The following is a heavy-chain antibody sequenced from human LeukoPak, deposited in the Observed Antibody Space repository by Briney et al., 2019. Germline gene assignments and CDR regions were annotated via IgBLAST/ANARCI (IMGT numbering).Heavy chain of an antibody. CDR3: ARDRDGSGTGGMGY. CDR1: GGTFSSYA. J-gene: IGHJ4*02. D-gene: IGHD3-10*01. Sequence: SVTVSCKASGGTFSSYAISWVRQAPGQGLEWMGGIIPIFGTANYAQKFQGRVTITTDESTSTAYMELSSLRSEDTAVYYCARDRDGSGTGGMGYWGQGTLVTVSS. CDR2: IIPIFGTA. V-gene: IGHV1-69*05.